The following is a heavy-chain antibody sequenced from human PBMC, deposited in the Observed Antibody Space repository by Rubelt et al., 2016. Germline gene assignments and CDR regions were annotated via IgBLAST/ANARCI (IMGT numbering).Heavy chain of an antibody. D-gene: IGHD3-3*01. J-gene: IGHJ4*02. CDR3: TSSDFWSGYPNSDFDY. CDR2: ISGSGGST. Sequence: WVSAISGSGGSTYYADSVKGRFTISRDNSKNTLYLQMNSLRAEDTAVYYCTSSDFWSGYPNSDFDYWGQGTLVTVSS. V-gene: IGHV3-23*01.